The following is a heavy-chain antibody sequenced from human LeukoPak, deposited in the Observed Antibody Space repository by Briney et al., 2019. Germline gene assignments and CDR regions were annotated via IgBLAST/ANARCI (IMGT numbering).Heavy chain of an antibody. D-gene: IGHD7-27*01. CDR1: AGSISNYY. J-gene: IGHJ4*02. CDR2: IYPRGST. V-gene: IGHV4-4*09. Sequence: SETLSLTCTVSAGSISNYYWSWIRQPPGKGLEWIGYIYPRGSTYYNPSLKSRVILSLDKSANQFSLNLSSVTAADTAVYYCARFSPRAMGNYLDFWGQGTLVTVSS. CDR3: ARFSPRAMGNYLDF.